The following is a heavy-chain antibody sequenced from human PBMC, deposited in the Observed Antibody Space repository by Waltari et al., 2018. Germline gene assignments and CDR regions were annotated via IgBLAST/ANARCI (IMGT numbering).Heavy chain of an antibody. CDR2: ISISDAT. V-gene: IGHV3-23*01. D-gene: IGHD1-20*01. CDR1: VFASTNNA. Sequence: EVQLLEAGGELVQAGGSRRPPGGFSVFASTNNAINWVRRAPGTGLQWVAAISISDATFHADSVKGRFTISRDTSKDTVYLQMNTLRADDTAVYYCAKPFYNWDDPLVSWGQGTRVTVSS. J-gene: IGHJ5*02. CDR3: AKPFYNWDDPLVS.